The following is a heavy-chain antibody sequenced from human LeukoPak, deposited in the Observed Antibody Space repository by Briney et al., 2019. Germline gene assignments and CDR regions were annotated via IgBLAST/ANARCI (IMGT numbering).Heavy chain of an antibody. J-gene: IGHJ5*02. CDR2: IYPGDSGT. CDR1: GYSFTSYW. CDR3: ARQNDYGDYVRWFDP. D-gene: IGHD4-17*01. V-gene: IGHV5-51*01. Sequence: GESLQISCQGSGYSFTSYWIGWVRQMPGKGLEWMGIIYPGDSGTRYGPSFQGQVTISADKSISTAYLQWSSLKASDTAMYYCARQNDYGDYVRWFDPWGQGTLVTVSS.